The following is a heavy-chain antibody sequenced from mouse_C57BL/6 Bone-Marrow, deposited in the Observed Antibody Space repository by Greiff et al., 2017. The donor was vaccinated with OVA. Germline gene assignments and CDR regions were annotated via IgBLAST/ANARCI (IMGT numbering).Heavy chain of an antibody. V-gene: IGHV1-69*01. J-gene: IGHJ3*01. Sequence: QVQLQQPGAELVMPGASVKLSCKASGYTFTSYWMHWVKQRPGPGLEWIGEIDPSDSYTNYNQKFKGKSTLTVDKSSSTAYMQLSSLTSEDSAVYYCARDYGAWFAYWGQGTLVTVSA. CDR3: ARDYGAWFAY. CDR1: GYTFTSYW. CDR2: IDPSDSYT. D-gene: IGHD1-1*01.